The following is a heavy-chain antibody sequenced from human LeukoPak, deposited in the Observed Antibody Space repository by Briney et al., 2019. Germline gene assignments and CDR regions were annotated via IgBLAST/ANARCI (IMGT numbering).Heavy chain of an antibody. V-gene: IGHV3-7*01. D-gene: IGHD5-18*01. Sequence: GGSLRLSCEASGFTFNNYVMHWVRQAPGKGLEWVANIKQDGSEKYYVDSVKGRFTISRDNAKNSLYLQMNSLRAEDTAVYYCARELSGYSYGYGYYYYGMDVWGQGTTVTVSS. CDR2: IKQDGSEK. CDR1: GFTFNNYV. CDR3: ARELSGYSYGYGYYYYGMDV. J-gene: IGHJ6*02.